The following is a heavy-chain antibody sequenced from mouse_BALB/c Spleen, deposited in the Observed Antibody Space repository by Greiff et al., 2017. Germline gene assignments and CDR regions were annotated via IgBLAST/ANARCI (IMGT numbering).Heavy chain of an antibody. J-gene: IGHJ2*01. CDR2: ISSGGGST. CDR3: ARHGDYFYYFDY. D-gene: IGHD2-4*01. Sequence: EVQVVESGGGLVKPGGSLKLSCAASGFAFSSYDMSWVRQTPEKRLEWVAYISSGGGSTYYPDTVKGRFTISRDNAKNTLYLQMSSLKSEDTAMYYCARHGDYFYYFDYWGQGTTLTVSS. CDR1: GFAFSSYD. V-gene: IGHV5-12-1*01.